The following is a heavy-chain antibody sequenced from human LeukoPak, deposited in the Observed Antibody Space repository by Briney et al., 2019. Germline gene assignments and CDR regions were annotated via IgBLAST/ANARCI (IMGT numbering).Heavy chain of an antibody. CDR2: INRDGSTT. D-gene: IGHD2/OR15-2a*01. J-gene: IGHJ6*02. CDR3: ARGNYYGMDV. Sequence: GGSLRLSCAASESTFSKFWMHWVRQAPGKGLVWVSGINRDGSTTTYADSVKGRFTVSRDNAKNTLYLQMNSLRAEDTAVYYCARGNYYGMDVWGQGTAVTVSS. V-gene: IGHV3-74*03. CDR1: ESTFSKFW.